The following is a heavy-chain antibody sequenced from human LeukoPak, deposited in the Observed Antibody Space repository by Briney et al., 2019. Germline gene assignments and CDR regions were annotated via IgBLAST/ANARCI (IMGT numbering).Heavy chain of an antibody. D-gene: IGHD2-15*01. J-gene: IGHJ3*02. Sequence: PGGSLRLSCAASGFTFSNAWMSWVRQAPGKGLEWVGRIKSKTDGGTTDYAAPVEGRFTISRDDSKNTLYLQMNSLKTEDTAVYYCTTTKDIVVVRGDDAFDIWGQGTMVTVSS. CDR2: IKSKTDGGTT. V-gene: IGHV3-15*01. CDR1: GFTFSNAW. CDR3: TTTKDIVVVRGDDAFDI.